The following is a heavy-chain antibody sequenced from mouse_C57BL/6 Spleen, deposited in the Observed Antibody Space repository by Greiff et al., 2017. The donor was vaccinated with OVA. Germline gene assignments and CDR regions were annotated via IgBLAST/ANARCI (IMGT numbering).Heavy chain of an antibody. D-gene: IGHD3-2*02. Sequence: EVQRVESGPGLVKPPQSLSLTCSVTGYSITSGYYWNWIRQFPGNKLEWMGYISYDGSNNYNPSLKNRISITRDTSKNQFFLKLNSVTTEDTATYYCARKRQLRLRTFDYWGQGTTLTVSS. CDR3: ARKRQLRLRTFDY. J-gene: IGHJ2*01. CDR1: GYSITSGYY. V-gene: IGHV3-6*01. CDR2: ISYDGSN.